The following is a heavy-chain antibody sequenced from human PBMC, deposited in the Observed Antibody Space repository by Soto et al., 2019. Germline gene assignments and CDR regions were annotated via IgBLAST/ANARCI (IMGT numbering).Heavy chain of an antibody. D-gene: IGHD5-12*01. CDR3: ARDRDGYNYAFDI. CDR2: IYHSGST. CDR1: DYSISSGYY. J-gene: IGHJ3*02. V-gene: IGHV4-38-2*02. Sequence: SETLSLTCGVSDYSISSGYYWAWIRQPPGKGPEWLGSIYHSGSTYQNPSLSSRVTISVDTSRNKFSLRLSSVTAADTAVYYCARDRDGYNYAFDIWGQGTVVTVS.